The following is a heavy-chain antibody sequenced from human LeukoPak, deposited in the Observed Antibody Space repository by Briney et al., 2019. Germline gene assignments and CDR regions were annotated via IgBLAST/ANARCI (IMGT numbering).Heavy chain of an antibody. CDR2: VSYDITRT. CDR1: GFTFSSYA. J-gene: IGHJ6*04. Sequence: PGGSLRLSCAASGFTFSSYAMTWVCQAPGKGLEWISAVSYDITRTFYADSVKGRFAISRDNSRNTLFLQMNSLRADDTAVYYCARPGCGGNCYYRMDVWGKGTTVTVSS. V-gene: IGHV3-23*01. CDR3: ARPGCGGNCYYRMDV. D-gene: IGHD2-21*01.